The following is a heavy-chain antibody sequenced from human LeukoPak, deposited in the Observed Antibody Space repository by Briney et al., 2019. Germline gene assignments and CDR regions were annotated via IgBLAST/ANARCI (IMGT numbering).Heavy chain of an antibody. V-gene: IGHV1-8*01. CDR3: ARGLSSGTKGRFDY. Sequence: GASVKISCKASGYTLTSYDINWVRQATGQGFERMGWMNPNSGNTGYAQKFQGRVTMTRNTSISTAYMELSSLRSEDTAVYYCARGLSSGTKGRFDYWGQGTLVTVSS. CDR1: GYTLTSYD. D-gene: IGHD1-1*01. CDR2: MNPNSGNT. J-gene: IGHJ4*02.